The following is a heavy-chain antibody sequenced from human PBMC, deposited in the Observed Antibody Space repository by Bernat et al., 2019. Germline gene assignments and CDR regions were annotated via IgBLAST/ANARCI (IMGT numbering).Heavy chain of an antibody. CDR1: GFTFSSYA. Sequence: QVQLVESGGGVVQPGRSLRLSCAASGFTFSSYAMHWVRQAPGKGLEWVAVISYDGSNTYYADSVKGRFTISRDNSKNTLYLQMNSLRAEDTAVYYCARGREYSSSSGGDYWGQGTLVTVSS. CDR2: ISYDGSNT. CDR3: ARGREYSSSSGGDY. J-gene: IGHJ4*02. V-gene: IGHV3-30-3*01. D-gene: IGHD6-6*01.